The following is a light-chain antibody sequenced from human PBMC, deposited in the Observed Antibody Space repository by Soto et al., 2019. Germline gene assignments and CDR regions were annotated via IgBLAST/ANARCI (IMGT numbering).Light chain of an antibody. CDR1: QNVDIN. CDR3: QQRRNWPPLT. J-gene: IGKJ5*01. V-gene: IGKV3-11*01. CDR2: DAS. Sequence: ETVLTQSPATLSLSPGERATLSCRASQNVDINLAWYQQKPGQAPRLLIYDASNRATGVPPRFSGSGSGTDFTLTISSLEPEDFALYYCQQRRNWPPLTFGQGTRLEIK.